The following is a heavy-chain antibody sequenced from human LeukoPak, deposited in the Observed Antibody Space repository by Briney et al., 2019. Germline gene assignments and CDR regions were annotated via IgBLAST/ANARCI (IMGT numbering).Heavy chain of an antibody. D-gene: IGHD6-13*01. Sequence: GESLKISCKGSGYSFTSYWIGWVRQMPGKGLEWMGIIYPGDSDTRNSPSFQGQVTISADKSISTAYLQWSSLKASDTAMYYCARHPATGYSSSWYLDYWGQGTLVAVSS. V-gene: IGHV5-51*01. CDR2: IYPGDSDT. J-gene: IGHJ4*02. CDR3: ARHPATGYSSSWYLDY. CDR1: GYSFTSYW.